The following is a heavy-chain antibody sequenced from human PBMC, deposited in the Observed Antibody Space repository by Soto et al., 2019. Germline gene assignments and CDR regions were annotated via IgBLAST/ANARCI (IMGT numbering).Heavy chain of an antibody. V-gene: IGHV1-3*01. D-gene: IGHD3-10*01. CDR3: AREKSDVLLCFGEFPSADRSYYYYYYMDV. Sequence: GASVKVSCKASGYTFTSYAMHWVRQAPGQRLEWMGWINAGNGNTKYSQKFQGRVTITRDTSASTAYMELSSLRSEDTAVYYCAREKSDVLLCFGEFPSADRSYYYYYYMDVWGKGTTVTVSS. CDR1: GYTFTSYA. CDR2: INAGNGNT. J-gene: IGHJ6*03.